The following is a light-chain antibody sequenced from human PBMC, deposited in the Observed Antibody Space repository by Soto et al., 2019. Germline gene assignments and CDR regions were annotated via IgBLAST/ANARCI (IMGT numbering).Light chain of an antibody. V-gene: IGKV3-20*01. CDR2: GAS. Sequence: EIVLTQSPGTLSLSPGDRATLSCRASQSVSSSSLAWYQQKPGQAPRLLIYGASIRATGIPDRFSGSGSGTDFTITISRLEPEDVAVYYCQQYGSSPRTFGQGTKVEIK. CDR3: QQYGSSPRT. CDR1: QSVSSSS. J-gene: IGKJ1*01.